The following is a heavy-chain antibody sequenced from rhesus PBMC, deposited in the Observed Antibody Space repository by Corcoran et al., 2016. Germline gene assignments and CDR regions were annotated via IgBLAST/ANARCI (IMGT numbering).Heavy chain of an antibody. CDR1: GFTFSSYG. CDR2: RSYDGSKK. D-gene: IGHD4-23*01. V-gene: IGHV3-54*02. CDR3: ANDNTVFDS. Sequence: EVQLVESGGGLVQPGGSLRLSCAASGFTFSSYGMHWVRQAPGKGLEWVAVRSYDGSKKYYADSLKDRFTISRDNSKNMLYLQMNNLELEDTAVYYCANDNTVFDSWGQGVLVTVSS. J-gene: IGHJ4*01.